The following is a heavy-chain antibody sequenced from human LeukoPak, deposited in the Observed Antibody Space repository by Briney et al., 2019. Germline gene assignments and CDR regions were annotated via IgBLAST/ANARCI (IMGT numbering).Heavy chain of an antibody. V-gene: IGHV1-46*04. CDR2: INPSGGRT. D-gene: IGHD6-13*01. CDR3: ARGIAAAGNSRRFDP. Sequence: ASVRVSCKASGYTFTRYNMHWGRQGPGEGGERMGLINPSGGRTNYAQKLQGRVTITRERSTSTVYMELSSLRSEDTAVYYCARGIAAAGNSRRFDPWGQGTLVTVSS. J-gene: IGHJ5*02. CDR1: GYTFTRYN.